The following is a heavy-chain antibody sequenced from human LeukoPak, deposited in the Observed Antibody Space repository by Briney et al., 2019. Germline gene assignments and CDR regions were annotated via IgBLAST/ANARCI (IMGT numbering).Heavy chain of an antibody. V-gene: IGHV3-23*01. Sequence: GGSLRLPCAASGFTFSSYAMSWVRQAPGKGLEWVSAISGSGGSTYYADSVKGRFTISRDNSKNTLYLQMNSLRAEDTAVYYCAKEVYYYGSGSYYNAIDYWGQGTLVTVPS. D-gene: IGHD3-10*01. J-gene: IGHJ4*02. CDR1: GFTFSSYA. CDR3: AKEVYYYGSGSYYNAIDY. CDR2: ISGSGGST.